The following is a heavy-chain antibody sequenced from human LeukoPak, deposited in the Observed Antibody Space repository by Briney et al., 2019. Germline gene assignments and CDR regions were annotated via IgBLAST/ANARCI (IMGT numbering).Heavy chain of an antibody. D-gene: IGHD2-15*01. CDR2: MYTDGDT. V-gene: IGHV4-4*07. J-gene: IGHJ4*02. CDR3: ASAPAGCGGTWPFDS. Sequence: SETLSLTCDVSGASISGYWWSWIRQPAGKGLERIGRMYTDGDTNYNPALKSRVTVSVDTSKNLFSLKLISVTAADTAVYYCASAPAGCGGTWPFDSWGQGTLVTVSS. CDR1: GASISGYW.